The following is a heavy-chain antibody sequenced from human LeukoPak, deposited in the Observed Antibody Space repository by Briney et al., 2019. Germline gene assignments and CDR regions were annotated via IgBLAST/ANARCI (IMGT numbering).Heavy chain of an antibody. J-gene: IGHJ4*02. V-gene: IGHV3-23*01. CDR3: ARGLEYSSSSGVYFDY. CDR2: ISGSGGST. D-gene: IGHD6-6*01. CDR1: GFTFNNYA. Sequence: QPGGSLRLSCAASGFTFNNYAMSWVRQAPGKGLEWVSGISGSGGSTYYADSVKGRFTISRDNSKNTLYLQMNSLRAEDTAVYYCARGLEYSSSSGVYFDYWGQGTLVTVSS.